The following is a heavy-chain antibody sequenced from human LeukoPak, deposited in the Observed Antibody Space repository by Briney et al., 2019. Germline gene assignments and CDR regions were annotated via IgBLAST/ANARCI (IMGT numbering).Heavy chain of an antibody. CDR1: GGSISSYY. V-gene: IGHV4-59*12. CDR2: IYYSGST. D-gene: IGHD3-10*01. CDR3: ARDRLVRGRGGWFDP. J-gene: IGHJ5*02. Sequence: ASETLSLTCTVSGGSISSYYWSWIRQPPGKGLEWIGYIYYSGSTNYNPSLKSRVTISVDTSKNQFSLKLSSVTAADTAVYYCARDRLVRGRGGWFDPWGQGILVTVSS.